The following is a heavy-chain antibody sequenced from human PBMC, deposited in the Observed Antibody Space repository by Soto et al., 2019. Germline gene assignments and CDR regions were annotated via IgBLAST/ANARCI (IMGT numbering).Heavy chain of an antibody. CDR2: IIPIFGIA. CDR1: GGTFSSYA. V-gene: IGHV1-69*13. CDR3: ARSDSAFDI. J-gene: IGHJ3*02. Sequence: EASVKLSCKASGGTFSSYAISWVRQAPGQGLEWMGGIIPIFGIANYAQKFQGRVTITADESTSTAYMELSSLRSEDTAVYYCARSDSAFDIWGQGTMVTVSS.